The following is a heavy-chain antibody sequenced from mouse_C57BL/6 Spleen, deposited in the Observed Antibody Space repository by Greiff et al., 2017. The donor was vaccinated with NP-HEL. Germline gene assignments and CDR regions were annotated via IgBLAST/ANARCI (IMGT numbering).Heavy chain of an antibody. CDR1: GYSITSGYY. D-gene: IGHD3-2*02. Sequence: EVKLQESGPGLVKPSQSLSLTCSVTGYSITSGYYWNWIRQFPGNKLEWMGYISYDGSNNYNPSLKNRISITRDTSKNQFFLKLNSVTTEDTATYYCAREAQATPFAYWGQGTLVTVSA. CDR2: ISYDGSN. J-gene: IGHJ3*01. V-gene: IGHV3-6*01. CDR3: AREAQATPFAY.